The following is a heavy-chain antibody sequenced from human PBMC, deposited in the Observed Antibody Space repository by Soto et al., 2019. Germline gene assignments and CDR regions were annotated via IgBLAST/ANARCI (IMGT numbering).Heavy chain of an antibody. Sequence: SETLSLTCTVSGGSMSDYYWSWVRQPAGKGLEWIGRIYSSGSTNYSPSLKSRVTMSLDTSRNQFSLQLTSVTAADTAVYYCARVGCSSTICYTRGMDDWGQGTTVTVSS. CDR2: IYSSGST. CDR3: ARVGCSSTICYTRGMDD. J-gene: IGHJ6*02. D-gene: IGHD2-2*02. V-gene: IGHV4-4*07. CDR1: GGSMSDYY.